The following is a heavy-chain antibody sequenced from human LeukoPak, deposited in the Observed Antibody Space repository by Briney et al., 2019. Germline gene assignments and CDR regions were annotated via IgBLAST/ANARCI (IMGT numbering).Heavy chain of an antibody. Sequence: ASVKVSCKASGYTFTGYYTHWVRQAPGQGLEWMGWINPNSGGTNYAQKFQGRVTMTRDTSISTAYMELSRLRSDDTAVYYCARDWAYCGGDCYSDYFDYWGQGTLVAVSS. CDR3: ARDWAYCGGDCYSDYFDY. J-gene: IGHJ4*02. D-gene: IGHD2-21*01. CDR2: INPNSGGT. CDR1: GYTFTGYY. V-gene: IGHV1-2*02.